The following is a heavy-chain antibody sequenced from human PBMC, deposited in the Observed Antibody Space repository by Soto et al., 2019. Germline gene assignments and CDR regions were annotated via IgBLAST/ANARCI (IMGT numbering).Heavy chain of an antibody. V-gene: IGHV3-21*01. CDR2: ISSSSSYI. D-gene: IGHD2-2*01. CDR1: GFTFSSYS. CDR3: ASDIVVVPAAIEY. Sequence: PGGSLRLSCAASGFTFSSYSMNWVRQAPGKGLEWVSSISSSSSYIYYADSVKGRFTISRDNAKNSLYLQMNSLRAEDTAVYYCASDIVVVPAAIEYWGQGTLVTVSS. J-gene: IGHJ4*02.